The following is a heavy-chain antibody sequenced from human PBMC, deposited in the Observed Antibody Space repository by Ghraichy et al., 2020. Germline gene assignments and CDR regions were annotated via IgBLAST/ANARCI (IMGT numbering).Heavy chain of an antibody. V-gene: IGHV3-23*01. J-gene: IGHJ4*02. Sequence: GGSLRLSCAASGFTFGSYAMSWVRQAPGKGLEWVSSISGGGGNTYYADSVKGRLTISRDNSKNTLSLQMNSLRAEDTAVYYCAKDSAGWLPETWGQGTLVTVSS. CDR3: AKDSAGWLPET. D-gene: IGHD1-14*01. CDR2: ISGGGGNT. CDR1: GFTFGSYA.